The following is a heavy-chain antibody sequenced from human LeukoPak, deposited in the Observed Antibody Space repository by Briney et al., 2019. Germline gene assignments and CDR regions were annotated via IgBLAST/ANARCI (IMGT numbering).Heavy chain of an antibody. J-gene: IGHJ5*02. D-gene: IGHD2-8*02. CDR3: SGAWSIKGFDP. Sequence: PSDTLSLTCTVSGGSISSSSYYWGWIRQPPGKGLECIGSIYYSGSTYYNPSLKSRVTISVDTSKNQFSLKLSSVTAADTAVYYCSGAWSIKGFDPWGQGTLVTVSS. CDR1: GGSISSSSYY. V-gene: IGHV4-39*01. CDR2: IYYSGST.